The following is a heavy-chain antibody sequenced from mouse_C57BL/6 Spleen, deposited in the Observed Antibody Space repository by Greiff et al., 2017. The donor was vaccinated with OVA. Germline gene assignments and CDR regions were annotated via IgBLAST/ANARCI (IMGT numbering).Heavy chain of an antibody. J-gene: IGHJ3*01. CDR2: IYPGSGNT. D-gene: IGHD1-1*01. Sequence: QVQLKESGAELVRPGASVKLSCKASGYTFTDYYINWVKQRPGQGLEWIARIYPGSGNTYYNEKFKGKATLTAEKSSSTAYMQLSSLTSEDSAVYFCARGGCSLTVFAYWGQGTLVTVSA. CDR3: ARGGCSLTVFAY. CDR1: GYTFTDYY. V-gene: IGHV1-76*01.